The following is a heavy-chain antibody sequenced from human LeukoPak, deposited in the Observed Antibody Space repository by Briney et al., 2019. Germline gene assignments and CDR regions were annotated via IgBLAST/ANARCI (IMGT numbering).Heavy chain of an antibody. CDR2: IYYSGST. V-gene: IGHV4-39*01. CDR1: GRSISSSSYY. CDR3: ARRGQWLIIDY. D-gene: IGHD6-19*01. Sequence: SETLSLTCTVSGRSISSSSYYWRWLRQPPGKGLVWIVSIYYSGSTYYNPSLKSRVTISVDTSKNQFYVKLSSVTAADTAVYYCARRGQWLIIDYWGQGTLVTVSS. J-gene: IGHJ4*02.